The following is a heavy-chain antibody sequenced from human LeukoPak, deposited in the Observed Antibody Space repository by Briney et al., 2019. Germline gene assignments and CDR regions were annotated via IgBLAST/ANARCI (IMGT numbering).Heavy chain of an antibody. V-gene: IGHV3-30-3*01. CDR3: ARDFFPVVDSTWYEIGY. CDR2: ISYDGYDK. Sequence: GGSLRLSCVASGFNFNDYAMYWVRQTPGRGLEWVTLISYDGYDKSYADSVRGRFTISRDNSKNTLYLQMDSLRSEDTAVYYCARDFFPVVDSTWYEIGYWGQGTLVIVSS. J-gene: IGHJ4*02. CDR1: GFNFNDYA. D-gene: IGHD2-21*01.